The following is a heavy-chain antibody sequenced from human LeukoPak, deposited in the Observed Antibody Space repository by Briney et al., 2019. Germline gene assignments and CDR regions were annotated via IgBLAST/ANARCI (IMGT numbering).Heavy chain of an antibody. V-gene: IGHV3-30*02. J-gene: IGHJ6*03. Sequence: TGGSLRLSCAASGFTFSSYGMHWVRQAPGKGLEWVAFIRYDGSNKYYADSVKGRFTISRDNSKNTLYLQMNSLRAEDTAVYYCAKTLVRKYYYMDVWGKGTTVTISS. CDR3: AKTLVRKYYYMDV. CDR1: GFTFSSYG. D-gene: IGHD6-13*01. CDR2: IRYDGSNK.